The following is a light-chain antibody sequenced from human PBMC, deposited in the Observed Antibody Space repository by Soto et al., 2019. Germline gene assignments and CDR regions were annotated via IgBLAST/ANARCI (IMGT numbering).Light chain of an antibody. J-gene: IGKJ1*01. Sequence: DIQMAQSPSSLSASVGDRVTISCRASQGISTYLNWYQQKPGKAPKLLIYDASSLEGGVPSRFSGTGSATEFILTISSMQPDDFATYHCQHYGGVWTFGQGTKVDIK. V-gene: IGKV1-39*01. CDR1: QGISTY. CDR3: QHYGGVWT. CDR2: DAS.